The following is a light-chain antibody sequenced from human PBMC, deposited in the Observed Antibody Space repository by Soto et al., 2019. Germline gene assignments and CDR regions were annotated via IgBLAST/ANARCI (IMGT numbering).Light chain of an antibody. V-gene: IGKV1-9*01. CDR2: ATS. Sequence: IQLTQSPSFLSASVGDRVTITCRASQDIANYLAWYQQKPGKAPKFLIYATSTFQSGVPSRFSGGGSGTEFTLTISSLQPEDFATYYCQQSHSSPPTFGQGTRLEIK. CDR1: QDIANY. CDR3: QQSHSSPPT. J-gene: IGKJ5*01.